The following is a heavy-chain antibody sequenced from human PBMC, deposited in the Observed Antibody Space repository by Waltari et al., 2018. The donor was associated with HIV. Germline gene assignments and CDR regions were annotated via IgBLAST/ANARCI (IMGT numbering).Heavy chain of an antibody. CDR3: ARDLRDYYESGGFYSQHDPFDV. D-gene: IGHD3-22*01. CDR2: FHSSGTT. Sequence: QVQLRESGPGLVKPSETLSLICNGSGVPISSGSYYWGWVRKPPGKGLGLLGRFHSSGTTYENPAVKSRVSISGDGSKNTCYLKWRSVAAAVTSVYYCARDLRDYYESGGFYSQHDPFDVWGPGKWVGVSS. CDR1: GVPISSGSYY. J-gene: IGHJ3*01. V-gene: IGHV4-39*02.